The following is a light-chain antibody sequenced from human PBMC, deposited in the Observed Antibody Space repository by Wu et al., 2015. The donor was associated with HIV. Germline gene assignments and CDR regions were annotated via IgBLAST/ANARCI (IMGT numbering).Light chain of an antibody. CDR3: QQFEF. V-gene: IGKV3-11*01. CDR2: DSS. J-gene: IGKJ2*01. CDR1: QSGNS. Sequence: EVVLTQSPGTLSLSPGESATLFCKVSQSGNSLTWIQMRRGQAPRLLIYDSSRRASGVPDRFIGSGSGTDFSLTIKNVIREDFAVYFCQQFEFFGLGTALEI.